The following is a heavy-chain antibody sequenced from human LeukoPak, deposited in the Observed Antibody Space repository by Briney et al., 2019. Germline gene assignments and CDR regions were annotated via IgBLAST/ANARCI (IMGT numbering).Heavy chain of an antibody. J-gene: IGHJ4*02. V-gene: IGHV1-69*13. CDR3: ARGHYSSSWYGY. Sequence: SVKVSCKASGGTFSSYAISWVRQAPGQGLEWVGGIIPIFGTANYAQKFQGRVTITADESTSTAYMELSSLRSEDTAVYYCARGHYSSSWYGYWGQGTLVTVSS. D-gene: IGHD6-13*01. CDR2: IIPIFGTA. CDR1: GGTFSSYA.